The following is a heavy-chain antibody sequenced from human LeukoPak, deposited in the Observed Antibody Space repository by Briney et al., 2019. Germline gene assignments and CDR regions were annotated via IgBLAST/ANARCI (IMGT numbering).Heavy chain of an antibody. CDR3: ARGAHYYDSSGYLGY. V-gene: IGHV4-34*01. Sequence: PSETLSLTCAVYGGSFSGYYWSWIRQPPGKVLEWIGEINHSGSTNYNPSLKSRVTISVDTSKNQFSLKLSSVTAADTAVYYCARGAHYYDSSGYLGYWGQGTLVTVSS. D-gene: IGHD3-22*01. CDR1: GGSFSGYY. CDR2: INHSGST. J-gene: IGHJ4*02.